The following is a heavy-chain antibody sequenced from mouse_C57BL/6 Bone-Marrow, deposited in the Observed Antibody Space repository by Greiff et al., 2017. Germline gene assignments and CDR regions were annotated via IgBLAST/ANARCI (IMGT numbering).Heavy chain of an antibody. V-gene: IGHV7-1*01. CDR2: SRNKANAYTT. CDR1: GFTFSDFY. CDR3: ARDADSSGSWVAY. J-gene: IGHJ3*01. Sequence: EVKLMESGGGLVQSGRSLRLSCATSGFTFSDFYMEWVRQAPGKGLEWMAASRNKANAYTTEYSASVKGRFIVSRDTSQSILYLQMNALRAEDTAIYYGARDADSSGSWVAYWGQGTLVTVSA. D-gene: IGHD3-2*02.